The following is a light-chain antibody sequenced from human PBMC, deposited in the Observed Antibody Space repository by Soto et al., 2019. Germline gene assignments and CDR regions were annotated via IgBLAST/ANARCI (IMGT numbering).Light chain of an antibody. Sequence: EIVLTQSPGTLSLFPGERATLSCRASQSLITRYLAWYQQKPGQAPRLLIYGSSSSATGIPDRFSGSGSGKDFTLTISILEPEDFAVYSCQQYGTSLTFGQGTRLEIK. CDR1: QSLITRY. CDR2: GSS. V-gene: IGKV3-20*01. CDR3: QQYGTSLT. J-gene: IGKJ5*01.